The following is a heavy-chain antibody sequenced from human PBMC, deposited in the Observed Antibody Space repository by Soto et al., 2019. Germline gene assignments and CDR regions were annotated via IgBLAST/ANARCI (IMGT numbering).Heavy chain of an antibody. CDR2: IIPIFGTA. D-gene: IGHD2-2*01. CDR3: AREGNCSSTSCEHYYYYGMDV. CDR1: GGTFSSYA. V-gene: IGHV1-69*13. J-gene: IGHJ6*02. Sequence: SVKVSCKASGGTFSSYAISWVRQAPGQGLEWMGGIIPIFGTANYAQKFQGRVTITADESTSTAYMELSSLRSEDTAVYYCAREGNCSSTSCEHYYYYGMDVWGQGTTVTVSS.